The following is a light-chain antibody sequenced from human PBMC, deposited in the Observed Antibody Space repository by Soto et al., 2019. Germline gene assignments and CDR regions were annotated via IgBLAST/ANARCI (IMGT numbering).Light chain of an antibody. CDR2: DVS. CDR3: SSYTSSTLA. CDR1: SSDVGDYDY. V-gene: IGLV2-14*03. J-gene: IGLJ2*01. Sequence: QSVLTQPASVSGSPGQSITISCTGTSSDVGDYDYVSWYQHHPGKAPKLMIYDVSNRPSGVSNRFSGSKSGNTASLTISGLQAEDEADYYCSSYTSSTLAFGGGTKRHRP.